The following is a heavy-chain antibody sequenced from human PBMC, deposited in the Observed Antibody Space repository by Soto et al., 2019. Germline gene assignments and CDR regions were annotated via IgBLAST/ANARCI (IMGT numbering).Heavy chain of an antibody. J-gene: IGHJ6*02. Sequence: SVKVSCKASGGTFSSYAISWVRQAPGQGLEWMGGIIPIFGTANYAQRFQGRVTITADESTSTAYMELSSLRSEDTAVYYCARGLGGDIVVVPAAPFNMDVWGQGTTVTVSS. V-gene: IGHV1-69*13. CDR1: GGTFSSYA. CDR3: ARGLGGDIVVVPAAPFNMDV. D-gene: IGHD2-2*01. CDR2: IIPIFGTA.